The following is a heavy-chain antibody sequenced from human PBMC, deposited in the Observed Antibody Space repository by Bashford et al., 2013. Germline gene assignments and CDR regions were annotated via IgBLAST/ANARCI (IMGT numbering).Heavy chain of an antibody. J-gene: IGHJ6*02. CDR2: ISAYNLNT. D-gene: IGHD3-10*01. CDR3: AREGHYIGSGTYRPPXYYGMDV. V-gene: IGHV1-18*01. Sequence: WVRQAPGQGLEWMGWISAYNLNTNYAQKFQGRLSMTTDTNTQTVFMELRSLRLDDTAAYYCAREGHYIGSGTYRPPXYYGMDVWGPGTTVTVSS.